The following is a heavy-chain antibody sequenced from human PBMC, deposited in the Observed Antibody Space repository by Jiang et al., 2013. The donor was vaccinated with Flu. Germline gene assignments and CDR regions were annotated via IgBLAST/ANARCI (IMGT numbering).Heavy chain of an antibody. CDR1: GGSISTYY. CDR2: IYYSGST. D-gene: IGHD3-10*01. J-gene: IGHJ5*02. V-gene: IGHV4-59*08. Sequence: PGLVKPSETLSLTCTVSGGSISTYYWSWIRQPPGKGLEWLGYIYYSGSTNYNPSLKSRLTISVDTSKNQFSLKLSSVTAADTAMYYCARHFREATTRWFDPWGQGILVTVSS. CDR3: ARHFREATTRWFDP.